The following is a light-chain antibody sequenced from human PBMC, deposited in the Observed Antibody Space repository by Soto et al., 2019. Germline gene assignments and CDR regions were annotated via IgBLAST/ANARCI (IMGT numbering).Light chain of an antibody. J-gene: IGKJ5*01. CDR2: GAS. V-gene: IGKV3D-15*01. CDR1: QSVSSN. Sequence: EIVITQSPATLSVSPGERATLFCRASQSVSSNLAWYQQTPCQAPSLIIYGASTRATGIPARFSGSVSGTEFTLTIRSLQSEDFAVYYGQQYTNWPTITFGQWTRVETK. CDR3: QQYTNWPTIT.